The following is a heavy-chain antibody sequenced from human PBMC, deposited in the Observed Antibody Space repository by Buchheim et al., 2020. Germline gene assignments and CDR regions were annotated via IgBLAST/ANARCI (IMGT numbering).Heavy chain of an antibody. CDR3: ARDLRIAARRNYYYMDV. Sequence: QVQLQQWGAGLLKPSETLSLTCAVYGGSFSGYYWSWIRQPPGKGLEWIGEINHSGSTNYNPSLKSRVTIQVDTSKNQFSLKLSSVTAADTAVYYCARDLRIAARRNYYYMDVWGKGTT. D-gene: IGHD6-6*01. V-gene: IGHV4-34*01. CDR1: GGSFSGYY. CDR2: INHSGST. J-gene: IGHJ6*03.